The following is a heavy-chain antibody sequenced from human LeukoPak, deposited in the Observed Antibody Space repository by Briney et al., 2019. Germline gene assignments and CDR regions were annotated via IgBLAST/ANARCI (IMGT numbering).Heavy chain of an antibody. D-gene: IGHD6-13*01. CDR1: GFTVSSNY. Sequence: PGGSLRLSCAASGFTVSSNYMSWVRQAPGKGLEWVSVIYSSGSTYYADSVKGRFTISRDNSKNTLYLQMNSLRAEDTAVYYCARLNGYSSPDYWGQGTLVTVSS. CDR3: ARLNGYSSPDY. CDR2: IYSSGST. V-gene: IGHV3-66*01. J-gene: IGHJ4*02.